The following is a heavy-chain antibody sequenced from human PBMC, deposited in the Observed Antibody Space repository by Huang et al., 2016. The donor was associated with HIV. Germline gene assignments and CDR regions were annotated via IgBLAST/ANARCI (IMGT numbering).Heavy chain of an antibody. CDR3: ARQGVGDFVVEPTGLGAFDI. CDR1: GYTFNGYW. D-gene: IGHD2-2*01. J-gene: IGHJ3*02. Sequence: EVQLVQSGAVVKKPGESLKISCKGSGYTFNGYWIGWVRQMPGKGLEWMGIIYPGDSDTKDSPAFQGQVTISADKSISTAYLQGSGLKASDTAMYYCARQGVGDFVVEPTGLGAFDIWGQGTMVTVSS. CDR2: IYPGDSDT. V-gene: IGHV5-51*01.